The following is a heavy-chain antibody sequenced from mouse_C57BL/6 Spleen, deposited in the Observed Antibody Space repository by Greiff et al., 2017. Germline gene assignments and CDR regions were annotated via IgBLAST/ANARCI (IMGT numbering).Heavy chain of an antibody. D-gene: IGHD2-4*01. V-gene: IGHV1-53*01. CDR1: GYTFTSYW. Sequence: QVQLQQPGTELVKPGASVKLSCKASGYTFTSYWMHWVKQRPGQGLEWIGNINPSNGGTNYNEKFKGKATLTVDKASSTAYMQLSSLTSEDSAVYYCARRNYDYEDYYAMDYWGQGTSVTVSS. CDR2: INPSNGGT. CDR3: ARRNYDYEDYYAMDY. J-gene: IGHJ4*01.